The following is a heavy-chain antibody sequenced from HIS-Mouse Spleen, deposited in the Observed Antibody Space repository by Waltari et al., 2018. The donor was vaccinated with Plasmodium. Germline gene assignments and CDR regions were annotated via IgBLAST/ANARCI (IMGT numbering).Heavy chain of an antibody. Sequence: QVQLVESGGGVVQPGRSLRPSCAASGFTFNSYAMHWVRQAPGKGLEWVAVISYDGSNKYYADSVKGRFTISRDNSKNTLYLQMNSLRAEDTAVYYCARDRRLAFDYWGQGTLVTVSS. V-gene: IGHV3-30-3*01. D-gene: IGHD2-15*01. CDR3: ARDRRLAFDY. J-gene: IGHJ4*02. CDR1: GFTFNSYA. CDR2: ISYDGSNK.